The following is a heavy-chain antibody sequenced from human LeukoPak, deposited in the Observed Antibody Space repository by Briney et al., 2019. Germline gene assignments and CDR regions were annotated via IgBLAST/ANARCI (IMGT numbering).Heavy chain of an antibody. CDR3: ARSKTTVTTLDY. Sequence: GGSLRLSCAASGFTFSSYSMNWVRQAPGKGLEWVSSISGSSRYIYYADSVRGRFAISRDNAKNSLNLQMNSLRADDTAFFYCARSKTTVTTLDYWGRGTLVTVSS. CDR2: ISGSSRYI. V-gene: IGHV3-21*01. D-gene: IGHD4-17*01. CDR1: GFTFSSYS. J-gene: IGHJ4*02.